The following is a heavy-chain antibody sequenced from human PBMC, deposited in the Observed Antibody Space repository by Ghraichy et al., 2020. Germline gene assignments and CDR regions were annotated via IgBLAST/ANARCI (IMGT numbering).Heavy chain of an antibody. V-gene: IGHV1-24*01. CDR2: FDPEDGET. J-gene: IGHJ4*02. CDR1: GYTLTELS. D-gene: IGHD5-24*01. CDR3: ATDWGDGYKFPGHY. Sequence: ASVKVSCKVSGYTLTELSMHWVRQAPGKGLEWMGGFDPEDGETIYAQKFQGRVTMTEDTSTDTAYMELSSLRSEDTAVYYCATDWGDGYKFPGHYWGQGTLVTVSS.